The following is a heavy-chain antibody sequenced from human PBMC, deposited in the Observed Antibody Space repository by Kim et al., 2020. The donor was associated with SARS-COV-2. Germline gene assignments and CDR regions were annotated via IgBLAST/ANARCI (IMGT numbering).Heavy chain of an antibody. Sequence: GGSLRLSCAASGFTFSSYWMHWVRQAPGKGLVWVSRINSDGSSTSYADSVKGRFTISRDNAKNTLYLQMNSLRAEDTAVYYCARGAISGSYYYYYGMDVWGQGTTVTVSS. CDR3: ARGAISGSYYYYYGMDV. V-gene: IGHV3-74*01. CDR1: GFTFSSYW. D-gene: IGHD1-26*01. J-gene: IGHJ6*02. CDR2: INSDGSST.